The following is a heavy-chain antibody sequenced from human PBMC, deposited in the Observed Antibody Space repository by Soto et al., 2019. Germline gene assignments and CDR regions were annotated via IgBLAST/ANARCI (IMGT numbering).Heavy chain of an antibody. V-gene: IGHV3-48*03. CDR2: ISSSGSTI. CDR1: GFTFSSYE. Sequence: GGSLRLSCAASGFTFSSYEMNWVRQAPGKGLEWVSYISSSGSTIYYADSVKGRFTISRDNAKNSLYLQMNSLRAEDTAVYYCVRMDYYYGMDVWGQGTTVTVSS. J-gene: IGHJ6*02. CDR3: VRMDYYYGMDV.